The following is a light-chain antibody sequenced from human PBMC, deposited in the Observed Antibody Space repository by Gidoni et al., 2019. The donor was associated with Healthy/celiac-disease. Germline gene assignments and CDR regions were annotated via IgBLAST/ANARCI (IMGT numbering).Light chain of an antibody. J-gene: IGKJ5*01. CDR1: QSVTSY. CDR2: DAS. V-gene: IGKV3-11*01. Sequence: EIVLTQSPATLSLSPGERATLSCRASQSVTSYLAWYQQKPGQAPRRLIYDASNRATGIPARFSGSGFGTDFTLIISSLEPEDSAVYFCQQRGNWPVTFGQGTRLEIK. CDR3: QQRGNWPVT.